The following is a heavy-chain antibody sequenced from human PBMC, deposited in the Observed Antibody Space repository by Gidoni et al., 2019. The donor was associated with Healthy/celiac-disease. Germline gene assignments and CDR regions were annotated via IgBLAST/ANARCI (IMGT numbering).Heavy chain of an antibody. CDR2: ISGSGGST. CDR1: GFTVSSYA. CDR3: AKWGIVYSNLDY. Sequence: EVQLLESGGGLVQPGGSLRLSCAASGFTVSSYAMSWVRQAPGKGLEWVSAISGSGGSTYYADSVKGRFTISRDNSKNTLYLQMNSLRAEDTAVYYCAKWGIVYSNLDYWGQGTLVTVSS. J-gene: IGHJ4*02. D-gene: IGHD6-13*01. V-gene: IGHV3-23*01.